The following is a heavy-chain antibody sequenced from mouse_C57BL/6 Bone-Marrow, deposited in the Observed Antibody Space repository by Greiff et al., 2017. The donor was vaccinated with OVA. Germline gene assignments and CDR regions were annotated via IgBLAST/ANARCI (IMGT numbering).Heavy chain of an antibody. CDR2: IYPRDGST. CDR3: ARRKLGALDY. CDR1: GYTFTDHT. Sequence: VQLQQSDAELVKPGASVKISCKVSGYTFTDHTIHWMKQRPEQGLEWIGYIYPRDGSTKYNEKFKGKATLTVEKSSSTVYLELSRLTSDDSAVYYCARRKLGALDYWGQGTTLTVSS. V-gene: IGHV1-78*01. J-gene: IGHJ2*01. D-gene: IGHD4-1*01.